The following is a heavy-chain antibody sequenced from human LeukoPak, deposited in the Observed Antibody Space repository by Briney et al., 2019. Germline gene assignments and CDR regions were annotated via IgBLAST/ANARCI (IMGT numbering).Heavy chain of an antibody. V-gene: IGHV3-48*02. D-gene: IGHD3-22*01. J-gene: IGHJ4*02. CDR2: ISSSSSTI. Sequence: GGSLRLSCAASGFTFSSYSMNWVRQAPGKGLEWVSYISSSSSTIYYADSVKGRFTISRDNAKNSLYLQMNSLRDEDTAVYYCARDLNLYDSSGYYPRWGQGTLVTVSS. CDR1: GFTFSSYS. CDR3: ARDLNLYDSSGYYPR.